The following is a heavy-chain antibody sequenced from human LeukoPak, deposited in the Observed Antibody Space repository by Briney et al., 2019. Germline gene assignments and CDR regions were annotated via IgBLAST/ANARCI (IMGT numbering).Heavy chain of an antibody. D-gene: IGHD3-22*01. CDR2: ISWDGGSK. V-gene: IGHV3-43*01. Sequence: GGSLRLSCAASGFMFEDYSMHWVRQAPGKGLEWVSVISWDGGSKYYAGSVRGRFTISRDNSKNTVYLQMNSLRAEDTAVYYCARVEVTYYYDSSGYPNMDVWGKGTTVTVSS. J-gene: IGHJ6*03. CDR3: ARVEVTYYYDSSGYPNMDV. CDR1: GFMFEDYS.